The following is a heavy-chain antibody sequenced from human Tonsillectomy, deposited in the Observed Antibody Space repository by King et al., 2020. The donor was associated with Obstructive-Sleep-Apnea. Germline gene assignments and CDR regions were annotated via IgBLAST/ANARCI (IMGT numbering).Heavy chain of an antibody. CDR2: ISYDGINK. CDR1: GFTFSSYA. D-gene: IGHD3-22*01. J-gene: IGHJ4*02. Sequence: VQLVESGGGVVQPGRSLRLSCAASGFTFSSYAMHWVRQAPGMGLEWVAVISYDGINKYYADSVKGRFTISRDNSKNTLYLQMNSLRAEDTAVYYCARDSYYYDSSGYPFGGYFDYWGQGTLVTVSS. CDR3: ARDSYYYDSSGYPFGGYFDY. V-gene: IGHV3-30*04.